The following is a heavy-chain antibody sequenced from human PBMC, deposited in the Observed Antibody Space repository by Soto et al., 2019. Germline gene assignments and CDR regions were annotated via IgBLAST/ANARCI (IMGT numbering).Heavy chain of an antibody. CDR1: GGSISSSSYY. J-gene: IGHJ5*02. CDR2: IYYSGST. CDR3: ARPAEGGYCSGGSCYQNWFDP. V-gene: IGHV4-39*01. D-gene: IGHD2-15*01. Sequence: QLQLQESGPGLVKPSETLSLTCTVSGGSISSSSYYWGWILQRPGKGLEWIGSIYYSGSTYYNPSLKSRVTISVDTSKNQFSLKLSSVTAADTAVYYCARPAEGGYCSGGSCYQNWFDPWGQGTLVTVSS.